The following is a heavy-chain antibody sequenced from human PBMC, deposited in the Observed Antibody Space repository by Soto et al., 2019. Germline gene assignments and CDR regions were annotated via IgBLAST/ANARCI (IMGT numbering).Heavy chain of an antibody. V-gene: IGHV3-15*01. CDR1: GFTFSNAW. Sequence: GGSLRLSCAASGFTFSNAWMSWVRQAPGKGLEWVGRIKSKTDGGTTDYAAPVKGRFTISRDDSKNTLYLQMNSLKTEDTAVYYCTTAGDGYDYIWGGYRYNRIDYWGQGTLVTVSS. CDR2: IKSKTDGGTT. J-gene: IGHJ4*02. CDR3: TTAGDGYDYIWGGYRYNRIDY. D-gene: IGHD3-16*02.